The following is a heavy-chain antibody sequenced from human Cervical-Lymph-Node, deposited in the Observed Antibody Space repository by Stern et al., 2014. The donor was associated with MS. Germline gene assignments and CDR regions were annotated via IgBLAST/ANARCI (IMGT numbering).Heavy chain of an antibody. CDR1: GFTFSGYG. V-gene: IGHV3-30*03. CDR3: ARDLSSGWYSGGFDI. Sequence: VQLVQSGGGVVQPGRPLRLSCGASGFTFSGYGMHWVRQAPGKGLEWVAVILYDGSSEYNVDSVKGRFTISRDNSKNTLNLQMNSLRAEDTAMYYCARDLSSGWYSGGFDIWGQGTMVTVSS. CDR2: ILYDGSSE. J-gene: IGHJ3*02. D-gene: IGHD6-19*01.